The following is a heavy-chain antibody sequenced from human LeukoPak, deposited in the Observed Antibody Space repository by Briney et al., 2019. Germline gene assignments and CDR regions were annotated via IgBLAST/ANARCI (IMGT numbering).Heavy chain of an antibody. CDR1: GFTVSSNY. J-gene: IGHJ4*02. V-gene: IGHV3-66*01. CDR3: ARDGNYYDSSGYPIRLFDY. CDR2: IYSGGST. Sequence: GGSLRLSCAASGFTVSSNYMSWVRQAPGKGLEWVSVIYSGGSTYYADSVKGRFTISRDNSKNTLYLQMNSLRAEDTAVYYCARDGNYYDSSGYPIRLFDYWGQGTLVTVSS. D-gene: IGHD3-22*01.